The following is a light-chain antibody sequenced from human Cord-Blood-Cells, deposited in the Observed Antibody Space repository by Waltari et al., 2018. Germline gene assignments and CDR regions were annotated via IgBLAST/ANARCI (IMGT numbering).Light chain of an antibody. Sequence: QSALTQPASVSGSPGQSITISCTGTSSDVGGYNYVSWYQQHPGKAPKLMIYDVSKRPEGVCKRCAGSKSGNTASLTISGLQAEDEADYYCSSYTSSSTVVFGGGTKLTVL. CDR1: SSDVGGYNY. J-gene: IGLJ2*01. CDR3: SSYTSSSTVV. CDR2: DVS. V-gene: IGLV2-14*01.